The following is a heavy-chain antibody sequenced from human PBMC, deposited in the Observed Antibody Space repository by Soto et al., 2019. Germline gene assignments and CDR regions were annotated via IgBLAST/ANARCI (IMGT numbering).Heavy chain of an antibody. V-gene: IGHV3-30-3*01. J-gene: IGHJ6*02. CDR2: ISYDGSNK. CDR1: GFTFSSYA. D-gene: IGHD1-26*01. CDR3: ARDGGWELLLDYYYYGMDV. Sequence: ESGGGVVQPGRSLRLSCAASGFTFSSYAMHWVRQAPGKGLEWVAVISYDGSNKYYADSVKGRFTISRDNSKNTLYLQMNSLRAEDTAVYYCARDGGWELLLDYYYYGMDVWGQGTTVTVSS.